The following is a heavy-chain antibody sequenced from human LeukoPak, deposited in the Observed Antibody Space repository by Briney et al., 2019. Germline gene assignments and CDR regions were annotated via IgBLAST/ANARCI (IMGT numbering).Heavy chain of an antibody. CDR1: GFTFSSYA. CDR3: ARDSRYSSSWTDC. J-gene: IGHJ4*02. Sequence: GRSLRLSCAASGFTFSSYAMHWVRQAPGKGLEWVAVISYDGSNKYYADSVKGRFTISRDNSKNTLYLQMNSLRAEDTAVYYCARDSRYSSSWTDCWGQGTLVTVSS. D-gene: IGHD6-13*01. CDR2: ISYDGSNK. V-gene: IGHV3-30-3*01.